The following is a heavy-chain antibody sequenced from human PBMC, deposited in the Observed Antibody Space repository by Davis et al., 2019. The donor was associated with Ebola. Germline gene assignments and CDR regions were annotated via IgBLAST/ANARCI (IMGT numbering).Heavy chain of an antibody. D-gene: IGHD3-22*01. Sequence: AASVKVSCKASGYTFTNYGITWVRQAPGQGLEWMGWINPHNGNTNYAQNVQGRVTMTTDTSTSTAYMEVGSLKSDDTAVYYCARQYRFDGSDYRDNWFDPWGQGTLVTVSS. CDR2: INPHNGNT. V-gene: IGHV1-18*04. CDR1: GYTFTNYG. CDR3: ARQYRFDGSDYRDNWFDP. J-gene: IGHJ5*02.